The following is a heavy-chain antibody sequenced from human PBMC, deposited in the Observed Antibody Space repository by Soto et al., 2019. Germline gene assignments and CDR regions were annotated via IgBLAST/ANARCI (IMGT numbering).Heavy chain of an antibody. CDR3: AKDSTIFGVARFDY. D-gene: IGHD3-3*01. CDR1: GFTFSSYA. J-gene: IGHJ4*02. Sequence: PGVSLRLSCAASGFTFSSYAMSWVRQAPGKGLEWVSAISGSGGSTYYADSVKGRFTISRDNSKNTLYLQMNSLRAEDTAVYYCAKDSTIFGVARFDYWGQGTLVTVSS. V-gene: IGHV3-23*01. CDR2: ISGSGGST.